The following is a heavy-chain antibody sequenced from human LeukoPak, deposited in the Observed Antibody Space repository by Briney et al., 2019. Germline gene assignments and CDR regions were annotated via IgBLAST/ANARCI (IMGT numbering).Heavy chain of an antibody. Sequence: AGGSLRLSCAASGFTFSSYSMNWVRQAPGKGLEWVSYISSSGSTIYYADSVKGRFTISRDNAKNSLYLQMNSLRAEDTAVYYCASTPQQWLPHDYWGQGTLVTVSS. V-gene: IGHV3-48*04. D-gene: IGHD6-19*01. CDR1: GFTFSSYS. J-gene: IGHJ4*02. CDR2: ISSSGSTI. CDR3: ASTPQQWLPHDY.